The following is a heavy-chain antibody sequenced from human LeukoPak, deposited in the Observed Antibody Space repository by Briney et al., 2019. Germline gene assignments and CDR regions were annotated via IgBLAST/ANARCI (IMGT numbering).Heavy chain of an antibody. J-gene: IGHJ4*02. D-gene: IGHD1-14*01. CDR3: ASGMIEFDY. CDR1: GIRFNDYR. Sequence: GGSLRLSCTVSGIRFNDYRMSWVRQAPGKGLEWVANIKEDGGEMYYVDSVKGRFIISRDNAKNSVYLQMNILRVEDTAVYYCASGMIEFDYWGQGTLVTVSS. V-gene: IGHV3-7*01. CDR2: IKEDGGEM.